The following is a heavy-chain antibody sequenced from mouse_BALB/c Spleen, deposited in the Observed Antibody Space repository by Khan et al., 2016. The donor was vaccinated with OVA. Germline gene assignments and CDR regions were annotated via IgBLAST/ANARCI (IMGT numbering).Heavy chain of an antibody. V-gene: IGHV3-2*02. CDR2: VNYSGNI. D-gene: IGHD2-4*01. CDR1: GYSITSEYA. J-gene: IGHJ3*01. CDR3: ASKSYHDYDPFAY. Sequence: EVQLVETGPGLVKPSQSLSLTCTVTGYSITSEYAWNLIRQFPGNQLEWMGYVNYSGNIRFNPSLKSRTSIPRDNSKNQFFLQLHSVITEDTATDNCASKSYHDYDPFAYWGQGTLVTVSA.